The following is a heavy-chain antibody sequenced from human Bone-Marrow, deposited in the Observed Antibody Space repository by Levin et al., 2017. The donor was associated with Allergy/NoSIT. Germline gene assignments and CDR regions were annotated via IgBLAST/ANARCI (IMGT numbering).Heavy chain of an antibody. J-gene: IGHJ4*02. V-gene: IGHV7-4-1*02. CDR2: IDTNTGNP. D-gene: IGHD6-19*01. Sequence: GESLKISCQASGYSLTTYVMNWVRQAPGQGLEWMGWIDTNTGNPTYAQGFTGRFVFSLDTSVSTTYLQISSLKAEDSAVYYCASWAGYSSGWTGPFDYWGQGTLVTVSS. CDR3: ASWAGYSSGWTGPFDY. CDR1: GYSLTTYV.